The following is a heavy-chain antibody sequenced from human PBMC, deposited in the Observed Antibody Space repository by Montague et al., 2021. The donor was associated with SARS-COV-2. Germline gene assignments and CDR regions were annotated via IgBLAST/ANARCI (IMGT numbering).Heavy chain of an antibody. D-gene: IGHD2-15*01. CDR2: IYYSGST. CDR1: GGSISSSSYY. CDR3: ARVLGGYCSGGSCYRGWYFDL. Sequence: TLSLTCTVSGGSISSSSYYWGWIRQHPGKGLEWIGYIYYSGSTYYNPSLKSRVTISVDTSKNQFSLKLSSVTAADTAVYYCARVLGGYCSGGSCYRGWYFDLWGRGTLVTVSS. V-gene: IGHV4-31*03. J-gene: IGHJ2*01.